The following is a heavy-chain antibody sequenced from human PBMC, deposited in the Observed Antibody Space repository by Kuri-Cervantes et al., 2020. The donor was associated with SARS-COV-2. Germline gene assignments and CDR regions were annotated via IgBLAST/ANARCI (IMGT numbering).Heavy chain of an antibody. CDR1: GFSLSNARMG. Sequence: SGPTLVKPTDTLTLTCTVSGFSLSNARMGVSWIRQPPGKALEWLAHIFSNDEKSYSTSLKSRLTISKDTSKSQVVLTMTNMDPVDTATYYCARTYDYYDSSGYYPGAFDIWGQGTMVTVSS. D-gene: IGHD3-22*01. CDR3: ARTYDYYDSSGYYPGAFDI. V-gene: IGHV2-26*01. J-gene: IGHJ3*02. CDR2: IFSNDEK.